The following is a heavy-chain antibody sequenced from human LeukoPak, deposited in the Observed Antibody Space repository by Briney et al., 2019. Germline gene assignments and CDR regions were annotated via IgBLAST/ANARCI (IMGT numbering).Heavy chain of an antibody. J-gene: IGHJ4*02. D-gene: IGHD2-15*01. CDR1: GASVSDGNYY. CDR3: ARDCASAGGFDY. V-gene: IGHV4-61*01. CDR2: IYYSGTT. Sequence: SETLSLTCSVSGASVSDGNYYWSWIRQPPGKGLEWIGYIYYSGTTNYNPSLQSRVTISVATSKNQFSLKLSSVTAADTALYYCARDCASAGGFDYWGQGTLVTVSS.